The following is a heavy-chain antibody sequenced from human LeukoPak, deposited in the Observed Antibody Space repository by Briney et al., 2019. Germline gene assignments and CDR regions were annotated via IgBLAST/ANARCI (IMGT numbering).Heavy chain of an antibody. Sequence: SETLSLTCTVSGGSISSNNYYWSWIRQPPGKGLEWIGYIYYSGSTNYNPSLKSRVTISVDTSKNQFSLKLSSVTAADTAVYYCARGRPGGYVWGSYRLQASDIWGQGTMVTVSS. D-gene: IGHD3-16*02. V-gene: IGHV4-61*01. CDR1: GGSISSNNYY. CDR2: IYYSGST. J-gene: IGHJ3*02. CDR3: ARGRPGGYVWGSYRLQASDI.